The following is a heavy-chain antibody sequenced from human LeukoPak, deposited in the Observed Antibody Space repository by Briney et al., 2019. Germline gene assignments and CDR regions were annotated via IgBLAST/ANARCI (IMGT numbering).Heavy chain of an antibody. CDR3: ARLSSWVFEI. D-gene: IGHD2-21*02. Sequence: GGSLRLSCAASGFTFSSYAMSWVRQAPGKGLEWVSAISGSGGGTYYADSVEGRFTISRDNSKNTLYLQMNSLRAEDTAVYFCARLSSWVFEIWGQGTMVTVSS. CDR1: GFTFSSYA. CDR2: ISGSGGGT. V-gene: IGHV3-23*01. J-gene: IGHJ3*02.